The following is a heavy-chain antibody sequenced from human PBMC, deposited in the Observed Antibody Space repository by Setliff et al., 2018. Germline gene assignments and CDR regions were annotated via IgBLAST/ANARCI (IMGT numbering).Heavy chain of an antibody. D-gene: IGHD3-16*01. CDR3: ARDGGGDSDAFDI. CDR2: INPSSGAT. J-gene: IGHJ3*02. Sequence: KVSCKASGYTFTGYYMHWVRQAPGQGLEWMGRINPSSGATIYAQKFQGRVTMTSDTSISTAYMELGRLRSDDTAVYFCARDGGGDSDAFDIWGQGTMVTVSS. V-gene: IGHV1-2*06. CDR1: GYTFTGYY.